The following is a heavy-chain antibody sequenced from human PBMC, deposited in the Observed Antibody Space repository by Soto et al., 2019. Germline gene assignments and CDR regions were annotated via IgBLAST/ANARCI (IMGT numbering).Heavy chain of an antibody. Sequence: ASVKVSCKXSGYTFTGYYMHWVRQAPGRGLEWMGWINPNSGGTNYAQKFQGWVTMTRDTSITTAYMELSRLRSDDTAVYYCARNYYDSSDRDYLDYWGQGTPVTVSS. CDR2: INPNSGGT. V-gene: IGHV1-2*04. CDR3: ARNYYDSSDRDYLDY. J-gene: IGHJ4*02. D-gene: IGHD3-22*01. CDR1: GYTFTGYY.